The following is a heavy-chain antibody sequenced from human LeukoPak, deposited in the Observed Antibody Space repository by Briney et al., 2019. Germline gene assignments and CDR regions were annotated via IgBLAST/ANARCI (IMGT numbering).Heavy chain of an antibody. CDR1: EFTFKSYS. V-gene: IGHV3-48*01. J-gene: IGHJ4*02. Sequence: GGSLRLSCAASEFTFKSYSMNWVRQAPGKGLEWVSYISSSSSTIYYADSVKGRFTISRDNAKNSLYLQMNSLRADDTAVYYCARASPLYFDWLLSPPFDYWGQGTLVTVSS. D-gene: IGHD3-9*01. CDR3: ARASPLYFDWLLSPPFDY. CDR2: ISSSSSTI.